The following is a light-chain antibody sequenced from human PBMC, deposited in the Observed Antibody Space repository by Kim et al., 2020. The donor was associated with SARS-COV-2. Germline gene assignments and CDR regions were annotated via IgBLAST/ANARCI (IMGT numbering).Light chain of an antibody. CDR1: SSDIGNYNR. J-gene: IGLJ1*01. V-gene: IGLV2-18*02. CDR3: SSYTSSSTLV. Sequence: GQSVTVSCAGTSSDIGNYNRVSWYQQPPGTAPKLMIYEVNDRPSGVPDRFSGSKSGNTASLTISGLQAEDEADYYCSSYTSSSTLVFGTGTKVTVL. CDR2: EVN.